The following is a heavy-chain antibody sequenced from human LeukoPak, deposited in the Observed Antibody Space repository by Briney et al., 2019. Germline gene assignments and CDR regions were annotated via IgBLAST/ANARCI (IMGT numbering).Heavy chain of an antibody. V-gene: IGHV3-23*01. CDR3: AKEYCSSPSCYFDY. CDR1: RFTFSSYA. J-gene: IGHJ4*02. D-gene: IGHD2-2*01. CDR2: ISGSGGTT. Sequence: GGSLRLSCAASRFTFSSYAMNWVRQAPGKGLEWVSAISGSGGTTDYADSVKGRFTISRDNSKNMLYLQMNSLRAEDTAVYYCAKEYCSSPSCYFDYWGQGTLVTVSS.